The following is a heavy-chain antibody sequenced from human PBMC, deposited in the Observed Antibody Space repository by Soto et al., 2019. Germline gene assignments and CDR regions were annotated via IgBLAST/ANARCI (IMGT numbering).Heavy chain of an antibody. D-gene: IGHD2-15*01. CDR3: AHRPSYCSGGSCYSGFDY. V-gene: IGHV2-5*02. J-gene: IGHJ4*02. CDR2: IYWDDDK. Sequence: QITLKESGPTLVKPTQTLTLTCTFSGFSLSTSGVGVGWIRQPPGKALEWLALIYWDDDKRYSPSLKSRLTITKATXNXPMXLTMTNMDPVDTATYYCAHRPSYCSGGSCYSGFDYWGQGTLVTVSS. CDR1: GFSLSTSGVG.